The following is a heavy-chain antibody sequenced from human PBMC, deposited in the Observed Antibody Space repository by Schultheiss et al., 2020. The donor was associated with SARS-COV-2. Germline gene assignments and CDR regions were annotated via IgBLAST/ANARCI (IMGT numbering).Heavy chain of an antibody. J-gene: IGHJ3*02. CDR2: INPNSGGT. CDR3: ARGVADIVVVPAAVDAFDI. D-gene: IGHD2-2*01. V-gene: IGHV1-2*02. CDR1: GYTFTSYA. Sequence: ASVKVSCKASGYTFTSYAMNWVRQAPGQGLEWMGWINPNSGGTNYAQKFQGRVTMTRDTSISTAYMELSRLRSDDTAVYYCARGVADIVVVPAAVDAFDIWGQGTMVTVSS.